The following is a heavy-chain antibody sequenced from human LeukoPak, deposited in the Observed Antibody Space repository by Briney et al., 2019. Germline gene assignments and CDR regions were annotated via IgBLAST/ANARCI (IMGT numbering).Heavy chain of an antibody. CDR3: AKGLISTWYDY. V-gene: IGHV3-23*01. D-gene: IGHD6-13*01. J-gene: IGHJ4*02. Sequence: GGSLRLSCAASGFTFSSYAMSWVRQAPGKGLEWVSVINTSGGTTYYADSVKGRFTISRDNSKNTLLLQMNSLRAEDTAVYYCAKGLISTWYDYWGQGTLVTVSS. CDR2: INTSGGTT. CDR1: GFTFSSYA.